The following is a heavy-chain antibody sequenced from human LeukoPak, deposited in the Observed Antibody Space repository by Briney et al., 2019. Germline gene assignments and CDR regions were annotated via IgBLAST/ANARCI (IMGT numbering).Heavy chain of an antibody. D-gene: IGHD1-20*01. CDR2: TYYRSKWYN. J-gene: IGHJ4*02. CDR3: VRGGAIRVTGMTPFDY. V-gene: IGHV6-1*01. Sequence: SQTLSLTCGLSGDSVSSNSAIWNWIRQSPSRGLEWLGRTYYRSKWYNDYAVSVKSRITINPDTSKNQLSLQLNSVTPEDTATYYCVRGGAIRVTGMTPFDYWGQGTLVTVSS. CDR1: GDSVSSNSAI.